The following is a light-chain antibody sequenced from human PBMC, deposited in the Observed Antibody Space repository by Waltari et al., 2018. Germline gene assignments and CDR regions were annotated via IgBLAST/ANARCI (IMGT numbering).Light chain of an antibody. V-gene: IGKV1-5*03. J-gene: IGKJ1*01. Sequence: DIQMTQSPSTLSAFVGDRVTITCRASKRSSTWLAWYQQKPGKAPKRLIYKASRLESGVPSRFSGSGSGTEFTLTISSLQPDDFATYYCQQNNVFPWTFGQGTKVEIK. CDR3: QQNNVFPWT. CDR1: KRSSTW. CDR2: KAS.